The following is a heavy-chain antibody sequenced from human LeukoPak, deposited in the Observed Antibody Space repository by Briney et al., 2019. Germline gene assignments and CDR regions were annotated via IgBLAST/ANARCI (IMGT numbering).Heavy chain of an antibody. D-gene: IGHD2-21*02. V-gene: IGHV3-30*03. CDR1: RFTLSSYG. CDR2: ISYDGSNK. CDR3: QEVLTSLAYGGCDCTLDFHI. J-gene: IGHJ3*02. Sequence: GRSLRLSCAASRFTLSSYGTHWVRQAPGKGLEWVAVISYDGSNKYYADSVKGRFTISRDNSKNTLYLQMNTLRAEDTAVYYCQEVLTSLAYGGCDCTLDFHIGGRGTVVTVSS.